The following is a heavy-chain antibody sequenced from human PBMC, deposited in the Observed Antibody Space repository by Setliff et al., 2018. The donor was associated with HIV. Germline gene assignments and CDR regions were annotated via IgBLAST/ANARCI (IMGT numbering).Heavy chain of an antibody. CDR1: GVTVSKNY. CDR3: ARDLGAGYNYGLYYYYYMDV. V-gene: IGHV3-66*02. CDR2: IYTGGAT. J-gene: IGHJ6*03. Sequence: PGGSLRLSCAASGVTVSKNYMSWVRQAPGKGLEWASVIYTGGATFYADSVKARFTISRDNSRNTLYLQMNSLRAEDTAVYYCARDLGAGYNYGLYYYYYMDVWGKGTTVTVSS. D-gene: IGHD5-12*01.